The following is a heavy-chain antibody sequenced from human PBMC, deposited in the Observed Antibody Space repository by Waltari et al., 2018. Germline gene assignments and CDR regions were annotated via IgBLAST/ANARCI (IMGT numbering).Heavy chain of an antibody. V-gene: IGHV3-48*01. CDR2: ISSRGSAT. J-gene: IGHJ4*02. CDR3: ARGRYGAGSYSDYDY. D-gene: IGHD3-10*01. Sequence: EVQMLESGGGLVEPGGSLRLSCTTSGFTFTTYTMSWVRQTPTRGLEWVSYISSRGSATHYADSVRGRFTISRDSAKGSVYLQMNNLRADDAAMYYCARGRYGAGSYSDYDYWGQGTLVTVSS. CDR1: GFTFTTYT.